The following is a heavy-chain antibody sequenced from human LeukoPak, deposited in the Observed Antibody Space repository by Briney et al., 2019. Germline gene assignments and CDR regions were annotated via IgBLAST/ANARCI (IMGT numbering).Heavy chain of an antibody. Sequence: PGGSLTLSGAAYGFTLISYAVSWVGNAPGKGREWASGISGSGGNTYYADSVKGRFTISRDNSKNTLYLQMNSLRAEDTAVYYCAKDPSWSYDSSGYLLDYWGQGTLVTVSS. J-gene: IGHJ4*02. D-gene: IGHD3-22*01. V-gene: IGHV3-23*01. CDR3: AKDPSWSYDSSGYLLDY. CDR2: ISGSGGNT. CDR1: GFTLISYA.